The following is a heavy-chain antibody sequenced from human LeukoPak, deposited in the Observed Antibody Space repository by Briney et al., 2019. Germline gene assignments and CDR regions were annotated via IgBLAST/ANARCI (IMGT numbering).Heavy chain of an antibody. CDR1: GFTFSSYG. CDR3: ARDATMVERRDY. Sequence: GGSLRLSCAASGFTFSSYGMSWVRQAPGKGLEWVSAISGSGGSTYYADSVKGRFTISRDNAKNSLYLQMNSLRAEDTAVYYCARDATMVERRDYWGQGTLVTVSS. D-gene: IGHD3-10*01. J-gene: IGHJ4*02. V-gene: IGHV3-23*01. CDR2: ISGSGGST.